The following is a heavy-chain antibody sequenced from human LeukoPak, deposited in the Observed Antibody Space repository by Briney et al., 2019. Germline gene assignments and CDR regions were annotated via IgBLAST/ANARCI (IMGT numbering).Heavy chain of an antibody. V-gene: IGHV5-51*01. D-gene: IGHD5-18*01. CDR3: ARQTAMGRSGDY. J-gene: IGHJ4*02. CDR1: GYSFTSYW. CDR2: TDPSDSET. Sequence: GESLKISCKGSGYSFTSYWIGWVRQMPGKGLEWMGVTDPSDSETRYTPSFQGQVTISVDKSLTTADLQWNSLKASATAMYYCARQTAMGRSGDYWGQGTLVTVSS.